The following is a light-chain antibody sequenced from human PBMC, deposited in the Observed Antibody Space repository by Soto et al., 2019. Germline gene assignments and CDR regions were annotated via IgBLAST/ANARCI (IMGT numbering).Light chain of an antibody. J-gene: IGLJ1*01. CDR2: EVT. CDR3: NSYVGSNNYV. V-gene: IGLV2-8*01. CDR1: SSDVGRYNY. Sequence: QSVLTQHPSASGSPGQSITISCIGTSSDVGRYNYVSWYQHHPGKAPKLIIYEVTKRPSGVPDRFSGSKSGNTASLTVSGLQADDEADYYCNSYVGSNNYVFGTGTKVTVL.